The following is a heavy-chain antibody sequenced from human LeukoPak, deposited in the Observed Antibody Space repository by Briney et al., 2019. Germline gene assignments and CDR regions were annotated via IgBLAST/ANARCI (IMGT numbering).Heavy chain of an antibody. J-gene: IGHJ4*02. CDR1: VGTFSSYA. V-gene: IGHV1-69*13. D-gene: IGHD6-13*01. CDR3: ARQIAAADPRPFDY. Sequence: ASVKVSCQASVGTFSSYAISWVRQAPGQGLGWMGGIIPIFGTANYAQKFQGRVTITAYESTSTAYMELSSLRSEDTAVYYCARQIAAADPRPFDYWGQGTLVTVSS. CDR2: IIPIFGTA.